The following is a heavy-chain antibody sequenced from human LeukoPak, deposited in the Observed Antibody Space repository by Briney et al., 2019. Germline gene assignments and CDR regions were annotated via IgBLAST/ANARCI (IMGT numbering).Heavy chain of an antibody. Sequence: PSETLSLTCAAYGGSFSDSYWSWIRQPPGKGLEWIGEINHSGSTNFKSSLKSRVTISVDTSKNQFSLKLSSVTAADTAVYFCARGSRYCSSISCYKYYYAMDVWGQGTTVTVSS. CDR3: ARGSRYCSSISCYKYYYAMDV. CDR1: GGSFSDSY. V-gene: IGHV4-34*01. J-gene: IGHJ6*02. CDR2: INHSGST. D-gene: IGHD2-2*02.